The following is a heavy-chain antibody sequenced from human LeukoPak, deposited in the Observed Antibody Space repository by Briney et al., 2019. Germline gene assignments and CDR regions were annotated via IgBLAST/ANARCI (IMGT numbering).Heavy chain of an antibody. CDR1: GGSFSGYY. V-gene: IGHV4-34*01. J-gene: IGHJ6*03. Sequence: PSETLSLTCAVYGGSFSGYYWSWIRQPPGKGLEWIGEINHSGSTNYNPSLKSRVTISIATSKNQLSLKLSSVTAADTAVYYCAREGRLVRYCTGGSCTNYYYYYMDVWGKGTTVTVSS. CDR2: INHSGST. CDR3: AREGRLVRYCTGGSCTNYYYYYMDV. D-gene: IGHD2-15*01.